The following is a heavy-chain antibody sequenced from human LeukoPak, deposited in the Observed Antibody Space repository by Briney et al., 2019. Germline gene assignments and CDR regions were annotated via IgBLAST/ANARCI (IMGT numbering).Heavy chain of an antibody. CDR2: IHTSGST. Sequence: SETLSLTCTVSGGSISSGSYYWSWIRQPAGKGLEWIGRIHTSGSTNYNPSLKSRVTISVDTSKNQFSLKLSSVTAADTAVYYCARVSGSYRWYFDYWGQGTLVTVSS. CDR3: ARVSGSYRWYFDY. CDR1: GGSISSGSYY. D-gene: IGHD1-26*01. V-gene: IGHV4-61*02. J-gene: IGHJ4*02.